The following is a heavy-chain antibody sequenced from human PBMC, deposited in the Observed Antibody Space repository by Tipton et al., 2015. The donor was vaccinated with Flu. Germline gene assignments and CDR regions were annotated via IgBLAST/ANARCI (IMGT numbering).Heavy chain of an antibody. CDR3: AREHSVLIAFDI. J-gene: IGHJ3*02. Sequence: SGFTFSSYGMHWVRQAPGKGLEWVAVIWYDGSNKYYADSVKGRFTISRDNSKNTLYLQMNSLRAEDTAVYYCAREHSVLIAFDIWGQGTMVTVSS. V-gene: IGHV3-33*01. CDR1: GFTFSSYG. CDR2: IWYDGSNK.